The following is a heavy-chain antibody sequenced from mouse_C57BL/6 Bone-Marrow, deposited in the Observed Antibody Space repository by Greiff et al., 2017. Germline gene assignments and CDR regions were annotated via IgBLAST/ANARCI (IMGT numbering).Heavy chain of an antibody. CDR1: GYTFTSYW. D-gene: IGHD1-1*01. V-gene: IGHV1-55*01. CDR2: IYPGSGST. J-gene: IGHJ3*01. Sequence: VKPGASVKMSCKASGYTFTSYWITWVKQRPGQGLEWIGDIYPGSGSTNYNEKFKSKATLTVDTSSSTAYMQLSSLTSEDSAVYYCARFYYGSSYGFAYWGQGTLVTVSA. CDR3: ARFYYGSSYGFAY.